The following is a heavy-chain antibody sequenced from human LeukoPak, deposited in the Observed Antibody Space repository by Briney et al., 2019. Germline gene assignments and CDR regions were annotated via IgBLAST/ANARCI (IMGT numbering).Heavy chain of an antibody. CDR1: GFTFSSYA. Sequence: GGSLRLSCAASGFTFSSYAMSWVRQAPGKGLEWVSAISGSGGSTYYADSVKGRFTISRDNSKNTLYLQMNSLRAGDTAVYYCAKGLHYCGGDCYLVFGFDYWGQGTLVTVSS. J-gene: IGHJ4*02. CDR3: AKGLHYCGGDCYLVFGFDY. V-gene: IGHV3-23*01. D-gene: IGHD2-21*02. CDR2: ISGSGGST.